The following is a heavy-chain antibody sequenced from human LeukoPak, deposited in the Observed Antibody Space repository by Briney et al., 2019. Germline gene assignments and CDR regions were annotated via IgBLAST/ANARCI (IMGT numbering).Heavy chain of an antibody. CDR1: GGSISSGSYY. V-gene: IGHV4-61*02. Sequence: SQTLSLTCTVSGGSISSGSYYWSWIRQPAGKGLEWIGRIYTSGSTNYNPSLKSRVTMSVDTSKNQFPRKLRSVTAADTAMYYCARALVPYYDMLTVYYEHPIHAFDIWGQGTTVTVSS. CDR3: ARALVPYYDMLTVYYEHPIHAFDI. D-gene: IGHD3-9*01. J-gene: IGHJ3*02. CDR2: IYTSGST.